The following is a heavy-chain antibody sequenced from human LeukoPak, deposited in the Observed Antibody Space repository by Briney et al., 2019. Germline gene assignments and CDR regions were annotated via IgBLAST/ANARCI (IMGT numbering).Heavy chain of an antibody. CDR3: ARVSDDSSGYYHY. CDR1: GGSIRSYY. CDR2: IYYSGST. D-gene: IGHD3-22*01. Sequence: TSETLSLTCTVSGGSIRSYYWGWIRQPPGKGLEWIGYIYYSGSTNYNPSLKSRVTISVDTSKNPFSLKLSSVTAADTAVYYCARVSDDSSGYYHYWGQGTLVTVSS. J-gene: IGHJ4*02. V-gene: IGHV4-59*01.